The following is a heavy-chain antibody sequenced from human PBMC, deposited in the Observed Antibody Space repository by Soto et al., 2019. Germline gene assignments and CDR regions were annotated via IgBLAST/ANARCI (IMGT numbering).Heavy chain of an antibody. Sequence: GGSLRLSCAASGFTFSSYAMSWVRQAPGKGLEWVSAISGSGGSTYYADSVKGRLTISRDNSKNTLYLQLNSLRAEDTAVYYCAKVWDLTGVVPAAIFDYWGQGTLVTVSS. CDR1: GFTFSSYA. V-gene: IGHV3-23*01. D-gene: IGHD2-2*01. J-gene: IGHJ4*02. CDR2: ISGSGGST. CDR3: AKVWDLTGVVPAAIFDY.